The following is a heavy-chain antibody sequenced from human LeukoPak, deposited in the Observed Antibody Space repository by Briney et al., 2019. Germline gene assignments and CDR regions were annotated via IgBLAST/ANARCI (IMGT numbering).Heavy chain of an antibody. D-gene: IGHD2-2*01. CDR2: ISAYNGNT. CDR3: ARERRVPAAKDPRGQRGNYYYYYGMDV. CDR1: GYTFTSYG. J-gene: IGHJ6*02. Sequence: ASVKVSCKASGYTFTSYGISWVRQAPGQGLEWMGWISAYNGNTNYAQKLQGRVTMTTDTSTSTAYMELRSLRSDDTAVYYCARERRVPAAKDPRGQRGNYYYYYGMDVWGQGTTVTVSS. V-gene: IGHV1-18*01.